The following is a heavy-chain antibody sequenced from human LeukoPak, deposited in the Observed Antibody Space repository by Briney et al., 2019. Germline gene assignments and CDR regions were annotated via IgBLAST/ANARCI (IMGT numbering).Heavy chain of an antibody. J-gene: IGHJ5*02. V-gene: IGHV1-2*02. CDR1: RYTFTGYY. Sequence: ASVKVSCKPSRYTFTGYYMHWVRQAPGQGLEWMGWINPNSGGTNYAQKFQGRVIMTRDTSISTAYMELSRLRSDDTAVYYCARDLSGGYSSSRLRFDPWGQGTLVTVSS. CDR2: INPNSGGT. D-gene: IGHD6-13*01. CDR3: ARDLSGGYSSSRLRFDP.